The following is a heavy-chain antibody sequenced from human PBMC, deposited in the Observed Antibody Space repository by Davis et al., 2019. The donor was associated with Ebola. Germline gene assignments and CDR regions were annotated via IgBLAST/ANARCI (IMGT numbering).Heavy chain of an antibody. J-gene: IGHJ6*02. D-gene: IGHD3-3*01. CDR2: IIPIFGTA. CDR1: GGTFSSYA. Sequence: SVKVSCKASGGTFSSYAISWVRQAPGQGLEWMGGIIPIFGTANYAQKFQGRVTITADKSTSTAYMELSSLRSEDTAVYYCARDSVLRFLEWLQGDYYGMDVWGQGTTVTVSS. CDR3: ARDSVLRFLEWLQGDYYGMDV. V-gene: IGHV1-69*06.